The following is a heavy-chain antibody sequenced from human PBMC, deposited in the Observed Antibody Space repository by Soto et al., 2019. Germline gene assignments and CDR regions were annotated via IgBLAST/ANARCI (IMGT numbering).Heavy chain of an antibody. D-gene: IGHD3-16*02. CDR3: ARAGSFGGVIVPDDY. J-gene: IGHJ4*02. V-gene: IGHV1-18*01. CDR1: GYTFTSYG. CDR2: ISAYNGNT. Sequence: QVPLVQSGAEVKKPGASVKVSCKASGYTFTSYGISWVRQAPGQGLEWMGWISAYNGNTNYAQKLQGRVTMTTDTSTSTAYMELRSLTSGDTAVYYCARAGSFGGVIVPDDYWGQGTLVTVSS.